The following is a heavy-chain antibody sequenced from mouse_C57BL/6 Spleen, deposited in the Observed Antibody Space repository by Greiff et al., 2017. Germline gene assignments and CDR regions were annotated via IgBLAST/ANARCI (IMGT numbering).Heavy chain of an antibody. Sequence: EVKVVESGGGLVQPGESLKLSCESNEYEFPSHDMSWVRKTPEKRLELVAAINSDGGSTYYPDTMERRFIISRDNTKKTLYLQMSSLRSEDTALYYCARHGWDYDGGGYAMDYWGQGTSVTVSS. D-gene: IGHD2-4*01. CDR1: EYEFPSHD. J-gene: IGHJ4*01. V-gene: IGHV5-2*01. CDR2: INSDGGST. CDR3: ARHGWDYDGGGYAMDY.